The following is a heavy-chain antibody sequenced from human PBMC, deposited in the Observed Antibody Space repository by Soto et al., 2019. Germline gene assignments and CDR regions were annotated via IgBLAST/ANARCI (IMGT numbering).Heavy chain of an antibody. CDR1: GFTFSSYA. J-gene: IGHJ3*01. CDR3: ARDRASYYYDSSGYSL. V-gene: IGHV3-30-3*01. D-gene: IGHD3-22*01. CDR2: ISYDGSNK. Sequence: HPGGSLRLSCAASGFTFSSYAMHWVRQAPGKGLEWVAVISYDGSNKYYADSVKGRFTISRDNSKNTLYLQMNSLRAEDTAVYYCARDRASYYYDSSGYSLWGQGTMVTVSS.